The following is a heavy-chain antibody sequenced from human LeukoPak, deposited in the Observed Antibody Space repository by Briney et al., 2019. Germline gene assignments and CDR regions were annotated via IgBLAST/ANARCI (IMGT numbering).Heavy chain of an antibody. CDR3: PSSYYYGSGSYRPFYFDY. CDR1: GESFSGYY. J-gene: IGHJ4*02. CDR2: INHSGSI. D-gene: IGHD3-10*01. Sequence: SETLSLTCAVYGESFSGYYWSWIRQPPGKGLEWIGEINHSGSINYNPSLKSRVTVSVDTSKNQFSLKLSFVTAADTAVYYCPSSYYYGSGSYRPFYFDYWGQGTLVTVSS. V-gene: IGHV4-34*01.